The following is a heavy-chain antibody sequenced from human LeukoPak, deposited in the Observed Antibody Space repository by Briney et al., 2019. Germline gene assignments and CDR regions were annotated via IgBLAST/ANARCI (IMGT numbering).Heavy chain of an antibody. CDR1: GFTFSSYA. D-gene: IGHD4-23*01. CDR3: AKVRGGNRGDAFDI. Sequence: GGSLRLSCAASGFTFSSYAMHWVRQAPGKGLEWVALISYDGSNKYYADSVKGRFTISRDNSKNTLYLQMNSLRADDTAVYYCAKVRGGNRGDAFDIWGQGTMVTVSS. V-gene: IGHV3-30*18. J-gene: IGHJ3*02. CDR2: ISYDGSNK.